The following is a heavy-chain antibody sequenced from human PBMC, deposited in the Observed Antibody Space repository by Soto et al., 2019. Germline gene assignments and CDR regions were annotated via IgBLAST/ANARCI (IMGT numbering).Heavy chain of an antibody. Sequence: GGSLRLSCAASGFTFDDYAMHWVRQAPGKGLEWVSGISWNSGSIGYADSVKGRFTISRDNAKNSLYLQMNSLRAEDTALYYCAKGRTMITLRHFHMEVWGKGTTVNVSS. V-gene: IGHV3-9*01. D-gene: IGHD3-16*01. CDR2: ISWNSGSI. J-gene: IGHJ6*03. CDR1: GFTFDDYA. CDR3: AKGRTMITLRHFHMEV.